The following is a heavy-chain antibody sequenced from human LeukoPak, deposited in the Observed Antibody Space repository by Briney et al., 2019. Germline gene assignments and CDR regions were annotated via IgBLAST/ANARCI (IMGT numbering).Heavy chain of an antibody. CDR2: ISSSSSYI. Sequence: GGSLRLSCAASGFTFSSYSMNWVRQAPGKGLEWVSSISSSSSYIYYADSVKGRFTISRDNAKNSLYLQMNSLRAEDTAVYYCAKEARKYYYDSSPFFDYWGQGTLVTVSS. V-gene: IGHV3-21*04. D-gene: IGHD3-22*01. J-gene: IGHJ4*02. CDR1: GFTFSSYS. CDR3: AKEARKYYYDSSPFFDY.